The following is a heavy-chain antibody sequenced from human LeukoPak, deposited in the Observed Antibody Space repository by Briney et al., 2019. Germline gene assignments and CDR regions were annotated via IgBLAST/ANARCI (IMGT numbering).Heavy chain of an antibody. CDR2: IIPIFGTA. CDR3: ARDLMGIAYRGAFYY. J-gene: IGHJ4*02. Sequence: ASVKVSCKASGYTFTSYAISWVRQAPGQGLEWMRGIIPIFGTANYAQKFQGRVTITADESTSTAYMELSSLRSEDTAVYYCARDLMGIAYRGAFYYWGQGTLVTVSS. D-gene: IGHD6-13*01. CDR1: GYTFTSYA. V-gene: IGHV1-69*13.